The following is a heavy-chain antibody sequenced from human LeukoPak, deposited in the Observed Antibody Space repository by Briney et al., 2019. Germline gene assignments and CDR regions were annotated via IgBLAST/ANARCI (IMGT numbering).Heavy chain of an antibody. V-gene: IGHV3-48*01. CDR1: GFTFSSYS. CDR3: ASGPGKVGATLPPYYFDY. J-gene: IGHJ4*02. D-gene: IGHD1-26*01. CDR2: ISSSSSTI. Sequence: KTGGSLRLSCAASGFTFSSYSMNWVRQAPGKGLEWVSYISSSSSTIYYADSVKGRFTISRDNAKNSLCLQMNSLRAEDTAVYYCASGPGKVGATLPPYYFDYWGQGTLVTVSS.